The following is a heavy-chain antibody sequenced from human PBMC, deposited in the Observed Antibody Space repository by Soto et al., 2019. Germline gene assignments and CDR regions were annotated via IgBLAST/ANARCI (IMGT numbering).Heavy chain of an antibody. Sequence: ASVKVSCKASGGTFSSYTISWVRQAPGQGLEWMGIIIPSVDITNYAQKFQGRVTMTWDTSTSTVYMELGSLRSDDTAVYYCARDTSGYSLASFDYWGQGTQVTVSS. D-gene: IGHD3-22*01. J-gene: IGHJ4*02. V-gene: IGHV1-69*04. CDR2: IIPSVDIT. CDR1: GGTFSSYT. CDR3: ARDTSGYSLASFDY.